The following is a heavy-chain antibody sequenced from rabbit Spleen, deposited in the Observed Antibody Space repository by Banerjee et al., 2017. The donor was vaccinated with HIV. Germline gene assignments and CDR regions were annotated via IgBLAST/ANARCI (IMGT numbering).Heavy chain of an antibody. V-gene: IGHV1S45*01. D-gene: IGHD3-1*01. CDR1: GFSFSDRDV. CDR3: ARDLASVVGWNFNL. J-gene: IGHJ4*01. CDR2: INAYTGKP. Sequence: QEQLEESGGGLVNPEGSLTLTCKASGFSFSDRDVMCWVRQAPGKGLQWIACINAYTGKPVYATWAKGRFTISRTSSTTVTLQMTGLTAADTATYFCARDLASVVGWNFNLWGPGTLVTVS.